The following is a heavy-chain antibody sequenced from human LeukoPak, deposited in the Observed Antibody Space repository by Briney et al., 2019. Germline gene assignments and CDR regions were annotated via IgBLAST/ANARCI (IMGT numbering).Heavy chain of an antibody. J-gene: IGHJ4*02. CDR1: GGSISSYY. D-gene: IGHD3-22*01. CDR3: ARGGLYYYDSSGYYDY. CDR2: IHYSGST. V-gene: IGHV4-59*08. Sequence: PSETLSLTCTVSGGSISSYYWSWIRQPPGKGLEWIGYIHYSGSTNYNPSLKSRVTISVDTSKNQFSLKLSSVTAADTAVYYCARGGLYYYDSSGYYDYWGQGTLVTVSS.